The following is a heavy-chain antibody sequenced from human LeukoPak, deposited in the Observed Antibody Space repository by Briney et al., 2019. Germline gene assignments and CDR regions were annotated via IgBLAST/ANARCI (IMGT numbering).Heavy chain of an antibody. Sequence: GGSLRLSCAASGFTFSNFAMTWVRQAPGKGLEWVSLISAGGVTTYYADSVKGRFTISRDNSKNALFLQMNSLRAEDTAVYYCAKRTGDYRARPFDFWGQGTLVTVSS. D-gene: IGHD4-17*01. CDR3: AKRTGDYRARPFDF. CDR1: GFTFSNFA. CDR2: ISAGGVTT. J-gene: IGHJ4*02. V-gene: IGHV3-23*01.